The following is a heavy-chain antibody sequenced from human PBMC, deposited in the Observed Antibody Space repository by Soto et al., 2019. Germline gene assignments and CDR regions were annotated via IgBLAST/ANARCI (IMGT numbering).Heavy chain of an antibody. CDR2: ISGSGGST. CDR1: TFTFSSYA. CDR3: AKGWKTGVFDY. J-gene: IGHJ4*02. D-gene: IGHD1-1*01. Sequence: EVQLLESGGGLVQPGGSLRLSCAASTFTFSSYAMTWVRQAPGMGLEWVSTISGSGGSTYYADSVKGRFTISRDNSKNTLYLQMNSLRAEDTAVYYCAKGWKTGVFDYWGQGILVTVSS. V-gene: IGHV3-23*01.